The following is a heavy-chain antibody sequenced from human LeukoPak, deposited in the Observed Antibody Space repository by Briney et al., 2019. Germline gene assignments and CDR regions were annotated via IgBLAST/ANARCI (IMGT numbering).Heavy chain of an antibody. CDR2: ISWNSDSI. J-gene: IGHJ4*02. CDR1: GFTFDDYA. D-gene: IGHD4-17*01. Sequence: SLRLSCAASGFTFDDYAMHWVRQAPGKGLEWVSGISWNSDSIAYADSVKGRFTISRDNAKNSLYLQMNSLRPEDTALYYCAKDSVKDYGDYVFDYWGQGTLVTVSS. V-gene: IGHV3-9*01. CDR3: AKDSVKDYGDYVFDY.